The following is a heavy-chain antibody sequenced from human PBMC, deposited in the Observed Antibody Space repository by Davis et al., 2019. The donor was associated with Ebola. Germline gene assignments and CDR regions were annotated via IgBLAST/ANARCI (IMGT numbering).Heavy chain of an antibody. J-gene: IGHJ6*02. CDR2: IIPFYDTT. V-gene: IGHV1-69*13. Sequence: SVKVSCKASGGTFSRYAISWVRQAPGQGLEWVGGIIPFYDTTTYAQKFQGRVTLIADESTTTAYMELSSLKSDDTAVYYCARGLPWATTQYNYYGLDVWGQGTTVTVSS. CDR3: ARGLPWATTQYNYYGLDV. CDR1: GGTFSRYA. D-gene: IGHD5-12*01.